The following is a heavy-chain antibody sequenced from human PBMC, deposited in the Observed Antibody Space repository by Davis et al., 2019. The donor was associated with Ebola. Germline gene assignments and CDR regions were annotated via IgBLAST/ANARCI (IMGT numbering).Heavy chain of an antibody. Sequence: GGSLRLSCAASGFIVSDKYMSWVRQAPGKGLEWVSVIYRDGRTYYADSVKGRFTISRDSSKNTLYLQMDSLRAEDTAVYYCAKGGSVYYYYGMDVWGQGTTVIVSS. J-gene: IGHJ6*02. CDR3: AKGGSVYYYYGMDV. V-gene: IGHV3-53*01. CDR1: GFIVSDKY. CDR2: IYRDGRT.